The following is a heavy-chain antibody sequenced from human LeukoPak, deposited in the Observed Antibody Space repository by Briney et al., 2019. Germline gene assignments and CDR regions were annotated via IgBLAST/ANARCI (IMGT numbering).Heavy chain of an antibody. V-gene: IGHV3-23*01. D-gene: IGHD3-22*01. Sequence: GGSLRLSCAASGFTFSSYAMSWVRQAPGKGLEWVSAISGSGGSTYYADSVKGRFPISRDNSKNTLYLQMNSLRAEDTAVYYCAKDGPRAYYYDSSGYYLGYYFDYWGQGTLVTVSS. CDR2: ISGSGGST. CDR1: GFTFSSYA. J-gene: IGHJ4*02. CDR3: AKDGPRAYYYDSSGYYLGYYFDY.